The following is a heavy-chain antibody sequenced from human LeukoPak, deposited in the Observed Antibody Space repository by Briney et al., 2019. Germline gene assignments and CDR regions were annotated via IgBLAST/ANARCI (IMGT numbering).Heavy chain of an antibody. V-gene: IGHV3-33*01. J-gene: IGHJ4*02. CDR1: GFTFSSYG. CDR3: ARGRAYCGGDCYRPGFDY. D-gene: IGHD2-21*02. CDR2: IWYDGSNK. Sequence: PGGSLRLSCAASGFTFSSYGMHWVRQAPGKGLEWVAVIWYDGSNKYYADSVKGRFTISRDNSENTLYLQMNSLRAEDTAVYYCARGRAYCGGDCYRPGFDYWGQGTLVTVSS.